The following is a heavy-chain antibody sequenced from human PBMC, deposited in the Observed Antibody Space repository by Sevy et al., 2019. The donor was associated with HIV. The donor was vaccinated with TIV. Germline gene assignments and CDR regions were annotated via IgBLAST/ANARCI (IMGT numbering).Heavy chain of an antibody. V-gene: IGHV3-23*01. J-gene: IGHJ6*03. CDR3: GKWGGGHYDPDEIAYYFYYYNMDV. CDR1: GFSFDSYG. D-gene: IGHD5-12*01. CDR2: ISGSGTRT. Sequence: GGSLRLSCAVSGFSFDSYGMTWVRQAPGKGLEWVSAISGSGTRTYYADSVKGRFIISRDNSKNTLDLQMNSLRAEDKANYYCGKWGGGHYDPDEIAYYFYYYNMDVWGKGTTVTVSS.